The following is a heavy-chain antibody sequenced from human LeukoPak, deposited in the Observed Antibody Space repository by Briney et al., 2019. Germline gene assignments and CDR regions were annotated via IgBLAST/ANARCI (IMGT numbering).Heavy chain of an antibody. Sequence: SETLSLTCTVSGGSISSSSYHWGWIRQPPGKGLEWIGEINHSGSTNYNPSLKSRVTISVDTSKNQFSLKLSSVTAADTAVYYCASLRYSYGYFPRWYAFDIWGQGTMVTVSS. CDR3: ASLRYSYGYFPRWYAFDI. V-gene: IGHV4-39*07. D-gene: IGHD5-18*01. J-gene: IGHJ3*02. CDR2: INHSGST. CDR1: GGSISSSSYH.